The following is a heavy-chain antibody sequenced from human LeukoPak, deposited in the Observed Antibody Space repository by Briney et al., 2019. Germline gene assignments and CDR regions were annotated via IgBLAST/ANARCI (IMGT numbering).Heavy chain of an antibody. J-gene: IGHJ6*04. Sequence: GGSLRLSCVSSGFTFSNYWMKWVRPAPEKGLEWVASINEDGSGKFSVGSVKDRITISRDNTRNSLDLQINSLTVEDTAIYYCARDDGDVWGTGTTVTVSS. V-gene: IGHV3-7*01. CDR1: GFTFSNYW. CDR2: INEDGSGK. CDR3: ARDDGDV.